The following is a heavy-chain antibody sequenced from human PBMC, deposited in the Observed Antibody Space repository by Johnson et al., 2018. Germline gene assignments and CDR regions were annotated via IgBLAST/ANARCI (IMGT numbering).Heavy chain of an antibody. D-gene: IGHD3-10*01. CDR2: IYFRENT. J-gene: IGHJ3*02. CDR3: ARDRGRSDAFDI. V-gene: IGHV4-59*01. Sequence: QVQLQESGPGLVKPSETLSLTCAVSGASITTSYWSWIRQPPGKGLEWIGYIYFRENTKYNPSLKSRVTISLDTSKNEFSLNLTSVTAAETAVYYCARDRGRSDAFDIWGQGTLVTVSS. CDR1: GASITTSY.